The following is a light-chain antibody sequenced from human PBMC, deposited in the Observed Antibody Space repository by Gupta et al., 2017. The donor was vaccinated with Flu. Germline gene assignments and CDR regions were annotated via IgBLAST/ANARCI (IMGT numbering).Light chain of an antibody. J-gene: IGKJ4*01. CDR2: WAS. CDR1: QSVLYSPSNKNY. V-gene: IGKV4-1*01. CDR3: QQYYSSPLT. Sequence: DIVMTQSPDSLAVSLGERATINCKSSQSVLYSPSNKNYLAWYQQKPGQPPKLLLYWASSRESGVPDRFSGSGSGTDFTLTISNLQAEDVAVYYCQQYYSSPLTFGGGTKVEIK.